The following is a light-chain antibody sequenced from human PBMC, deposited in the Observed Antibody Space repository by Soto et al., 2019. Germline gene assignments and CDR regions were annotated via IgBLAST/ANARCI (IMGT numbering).Light chain of an antibody. CDR3: SSYKSSSTLPYV. CDR1: SSDVGGYNL. CDR2: DVN. V-gene: IGLV2-14*01. J-gene: IGLJ1*01. Sequence: QSALTQPASVSGSPGQSITISCTGTSSDVGGYNLVSWYQQYPDKAPKLMIFDVNTRPSGVSNRFSGSKSGNTAYLTISGLQAEDEADYYCSSYKSSSTLPYVFGTWTKVTVL.